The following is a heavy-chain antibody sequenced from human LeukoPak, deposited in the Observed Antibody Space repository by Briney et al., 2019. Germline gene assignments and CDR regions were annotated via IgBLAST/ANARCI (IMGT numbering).Heavy chain of an antibody. Sequence: GGSLRLSCAASGFTFSSYSMNWVRQAPGKGLEWVSSISSSSSYIYYADSVKGRFTISRDNAKNSLYLQMNSLRAEDTAVYYCARGVCSSTSCPDDAFDIWGQGTMVTVSS. J-gene: IGHJ3*02. D-gene: IGHD2-2*01. CDR2: ISSSSSYI. CDR1: GFTFSSYS. CDR3: ARGVCSSTSCPDDAFDI. V-gene: IGHV3-21*01.